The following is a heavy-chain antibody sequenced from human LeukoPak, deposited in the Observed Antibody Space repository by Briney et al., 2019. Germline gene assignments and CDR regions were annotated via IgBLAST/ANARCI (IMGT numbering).Heavy chain of an antibody. CDR2: IIPIFGTA. Sequence: SVKVSCKASGGTFSSYAISWVRQAPGQGLEWMGGIIPIFGTANYAQKFQGRVTITTDESTSTAYTELSSLRSEDTAVYYCASPPLGYCTNGVCPYYFDYWGQGTLVTVSS. V-gene: IGHV1-69*05. J-gene: IGHJ4*02. CDR1: GGTFSSYA. CDR3: ASPPLGYCTNGVCPYYFDY. D-gene: IGHD2-8*01.